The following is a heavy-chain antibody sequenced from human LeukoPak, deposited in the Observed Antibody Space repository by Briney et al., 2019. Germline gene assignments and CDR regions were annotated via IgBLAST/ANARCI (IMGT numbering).Heavy chain of an antibody. D-gene: IGHD6-19*01. Sequence: SETLSLTCTVSGGSISSYYWSWIRQPAGKGLEWIGRIYTSGSANYNPSLKSRVTMSADTSKNQFSLKLSSVTAADTAVYYCAREYGSGWPQPYDAFDIWGQGTMVTVSS. CDR3: AREYGSGWPQPYDAFDI. J-gene: IGHJ3*02. CDR2: IYTSGSA. CDR1: GGSISSYY. V-gene: IGHV4-4*07.